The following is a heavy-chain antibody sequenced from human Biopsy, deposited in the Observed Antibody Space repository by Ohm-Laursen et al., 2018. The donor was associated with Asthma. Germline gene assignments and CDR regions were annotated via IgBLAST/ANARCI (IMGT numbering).Heavy chain of an antibody. V-gene: IGHV1-2*06. Sequence: SVKVSCKASGHPFIGYHIHWMRQAPGQGLEWLGRINPNSGATNYAQKFQGRVTMTRDTSISTAYMEVSRLRSEDTAAYYCARGQKSAGDRWFDPWGQGTLVTVSS. CDR2: INPNSGAT. CDR1: GHPFIGYH. CDR3: ARGQKSAGDRWFDP. D-gene: IGHD6-13*01. J-gene: IGHJ5*02.